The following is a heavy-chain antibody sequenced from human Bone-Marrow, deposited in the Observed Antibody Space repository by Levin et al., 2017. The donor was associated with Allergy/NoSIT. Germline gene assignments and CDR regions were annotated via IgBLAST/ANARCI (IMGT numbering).Heavy chain of an antibody. J-gene: IGHJ5*02. CDR3: ARGPLGGVVDNWFDP. D-gene: IGHD3-10*01. Sequence: PMASVKVSCKASGYTFTDYYIHWIRQAPGQGLEWMARINPIDNDIHYSQKFKGRVALTSDTSLSAAYMELSSLRSDDTAVYYCARGPLGGVVDNWFDPWGQGTLVTVSS. V-gene: IGHV1-2*06. CDR2: INPIDNDI. CDR1: GYTFTDYY.